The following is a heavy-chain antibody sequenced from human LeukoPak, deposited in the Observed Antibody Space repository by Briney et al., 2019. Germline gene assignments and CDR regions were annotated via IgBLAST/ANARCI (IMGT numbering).Heavy chain of an antibody. D-gene: IGHD3-22*01. CDR2: ISSSSSYT. CDR3: ASGLHYYDSSGYRSGFDY. J-gene: IGHJ4*02. V-gene: IGHV3-11*03. CDR1: GFTFSNYE. Sequence: GGSLRLSCAASGFTFSNYEMNWARQAPGKGLEWVSYISSSSSYTNYADSVKGRFTISRDNAKNSLYLQMNSLRAEDTAVYYCASGLHYYDSSGYRSGFDYWGQGTLVTVSS.